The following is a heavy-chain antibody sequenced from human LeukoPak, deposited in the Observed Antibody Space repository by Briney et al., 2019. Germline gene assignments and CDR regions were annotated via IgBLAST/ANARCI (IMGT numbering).Heavy chain of an antibody. CDR3: ARGKFYDSSGYSFDY. V-gene: IGHV4-34*01. CDR1: GGSFSGYY. J-gene: IGHJ4*02. Sequence: ETLSLTCAVYGGSFSGYYWSWIRQPPGKGLEWIGEINHSGSTNYNPSLKSRVTISVDTSKNQFSLKLSSVTAADTAVYYCARGKFYDSSGYSFDYWGQGTLVTVSS. D-gene: IGHD3-22*01. CDR2: INHSGST.